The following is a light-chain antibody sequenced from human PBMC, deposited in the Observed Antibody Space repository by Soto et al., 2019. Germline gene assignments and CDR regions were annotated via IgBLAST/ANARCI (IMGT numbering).Light chain of an antibody. CDR3: QQYNDWPLT. CDR2: GAS. J-gene: IGKJ4*01. V-gene: IGKV3-15*01. CDR1: QSVSSN. Sequence: EIVMTQSPVTLSVSPGERATLSCRASQSVSSNLAWYQKKPGQAPRLLIDGASIRATGIPARFSGSGSGTEFTLTISSLRSVDFAVYYCQQYNDWPLTFGGGTKVEIK.